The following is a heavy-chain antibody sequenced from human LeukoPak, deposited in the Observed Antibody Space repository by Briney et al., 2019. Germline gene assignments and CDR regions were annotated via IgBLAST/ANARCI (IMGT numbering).Heavy chain of an antibody. V-gene: IGHV3-30*04. D-gene: IGHD4-17*01. CDR1: GFTFSSYA. CDR2: ISYDGSNK. Sequence: GGSLRLSCAASGFTFSSYAMHWVRQAPGKGLEWVAVISYDGSNKYYADSVKGRFTISRDNSKNTLYLQMNSLRAEDTAVYYCAKDIDYGDYPDYWGQGTLVTVSS. J-gene: IGHJ4*02. CDR3: AKDIDYGDYPDY.